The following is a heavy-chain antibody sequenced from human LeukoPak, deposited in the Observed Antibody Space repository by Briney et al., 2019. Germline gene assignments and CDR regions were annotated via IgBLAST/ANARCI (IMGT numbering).Heavy chain of an antibody. Sequence: SETLSLTCTVSGGSISNYYWSWIRQPPGKGLEWIGYIYYSGSTNYNPSLKSRVTISVDTSENQFSLKLSSVTAADTAVYYRARLSDYGSGIYTWFDPWGQGTLVTVSS. CDR3: ARLSDYGSGIYTWFDP. V-gene: IGHV4-59*01. J-gene: IGHJ5*02. CDR2: IYYSGST. CDR1: GGSISNYY. D-gene: IGHD3-10*01.